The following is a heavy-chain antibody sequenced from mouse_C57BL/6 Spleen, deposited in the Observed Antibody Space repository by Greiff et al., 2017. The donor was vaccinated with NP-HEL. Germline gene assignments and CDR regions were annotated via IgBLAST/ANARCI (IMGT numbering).Heavy chain of an antibody. J-gene: IGHJ4*01. D-gene: IGHD1-1*01. CDR1: GFSLTSYG. Sequence: QVQLKESGPGLVQPSQSLSITCTVSGFSLTSYGVHWVRQSPGKGLEWLGVIWSGGSTDYNAAFISRLSISKDNSKSQVFFKMNSLQADDTAIYYCASPLTTVNYYAMDYWGQGTSVTVSS. CDR3: ASPLTTVNYYAMDY. V-gene: IGHV2-2*01. CDR2: IWSGGST.